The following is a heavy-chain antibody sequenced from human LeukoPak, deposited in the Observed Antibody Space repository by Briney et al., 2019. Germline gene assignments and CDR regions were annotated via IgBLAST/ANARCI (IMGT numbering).Heavy chain of an antibody. Sequence: GRSLRLSCAASGFTFSNYGMHWVRQAPGKGLEWVAVIWYDGSNKYYADSVKGRFTISRDNSKNTLYLQMNSLRAEDTAVYYCARDRSGGSFASMDYWGQGTLVTVSS. CDR1: GFTFSNYG. V-gene: IGHV3-33*08. D-gene: IGHD2-15*01. CDR2: IWYDGSNK. CDR3: ARDRSGGSFASMDY. J-gene: IGHJ4*02.